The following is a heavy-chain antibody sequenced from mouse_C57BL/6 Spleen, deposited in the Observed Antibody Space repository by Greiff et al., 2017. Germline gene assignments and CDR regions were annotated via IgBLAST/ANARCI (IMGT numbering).Heavy chain of an antibody. Sequence: EVQLQQSGPELVKPGASVKISCKASGYTFTDYYMNWVKQSPGKSLEWIGDINPNNGGTSYNQKFKGKATLTVDKSSSTAYMELRSLTSEDSAVYYCARPRRTSGYFDVWGTGTTVTVSS. D-gene: IGHD2-14*01. CDR1: GYTFTDYY. J-gene: IGHJ1*03. CDR3: ARPRRTSGYFDV. CDR2: INPNNGGT. V-gene: IGHV1-26*01.